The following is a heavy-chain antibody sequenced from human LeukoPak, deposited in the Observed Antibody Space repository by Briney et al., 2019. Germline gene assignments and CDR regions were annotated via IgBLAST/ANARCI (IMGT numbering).Heavy chain of an antibody. J-gene: IGHJ4*02. CDR2: INPSGDST. Sequence: ASVKVSCQASGYTFTSYYIHWVRQAPGQGLEWMGVINPSGDSTSYAQKFQGRVTMTRDTSTSTVYMELSSLRSEDTAVYYCARDGSSGWCDWGQGTLVTVSS. V-gene: IGHV1-46*01. CDR1: GYTFTSYY. D-gene: IGHD6-19*01. CDR3: ARDGSSGWCD.